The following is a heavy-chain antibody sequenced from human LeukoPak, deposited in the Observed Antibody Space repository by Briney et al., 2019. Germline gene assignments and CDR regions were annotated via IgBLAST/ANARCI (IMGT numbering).Heavy chain of an antibody. CDR3: ARLPGGY. J-gene: IGHJ4*02. Sequence: PSETLSLTCTVSGGPLSSTSSYWGWIRQPPGKGLEWIGYIHYGGNTNYNPSLKSRVTISFDTSKNQFSLNLISATAADTAVYYCARLPGGYWGQGTLVIVSS. CDR2: IHYGGNT. CDR1: GGPLSSTSSY. D-gene: IGHD1-26*01. V-gene: IGHV4-39*01.